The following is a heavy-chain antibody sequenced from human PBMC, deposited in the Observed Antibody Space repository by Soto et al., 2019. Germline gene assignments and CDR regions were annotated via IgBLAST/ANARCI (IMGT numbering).Heavy chain of an antibody. CDR2: IKSKTDGGTT. J-gene: IGHJ6*02. CDR1: GFTFSNAW. Sequence: GGSLRLSCAASGFTFSNAWMSWVRQAPGKGLEWVGRIKSKTDGGTTDYAAPVKGRFTTSRDDSKNTLYLQMNSLKTEDTAVYYCTAGLYSSGWYPGDYYGMDVWGQGTTVTVSS. V-gene: IGHV3-15*01. CDR3: TAGLYSSGWYPGDYYGMDV. D-gene: IGHD6-19*01.